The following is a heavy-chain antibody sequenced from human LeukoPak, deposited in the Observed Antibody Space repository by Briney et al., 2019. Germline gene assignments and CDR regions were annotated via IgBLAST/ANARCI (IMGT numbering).Heavy chain of an antibody. D-gene: IGHD6-6*01. J-gene: IGHJ4*02. V-gene: IGHV3-20*04. CDR1: GFTFDDYG. CDR3: AGGGEYSSSEMVY. Sequence: PGGSLRLSCAASGFTFDDYGMSWVRQAPGRGLEWVSGINWNGGSTGYADSVKGRFTISRDNARNSLYLQMNSLRAEDTALYYCAGGGEYSSSEMVYWGQGTLVTVSS. CDR2: INWNGGST.